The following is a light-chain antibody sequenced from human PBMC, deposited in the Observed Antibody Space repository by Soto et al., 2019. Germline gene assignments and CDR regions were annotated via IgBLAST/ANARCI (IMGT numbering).Light chain of an antibody. CDR1: SPDFG. V-gene: IGLV2-14*01. CDR3: SSYSSTTTL. Sequence: QSVLTQPASVSGSPGQSITISCSGISPDFGVSWYQHFPGKAPKLLIFEVSNRPSGVSTRFSGSKSSNMAFLTISGLQSEDEGLYHCSSYSSTTTLFGGGTKLTVL. CDR2: EVS. J-gene: IGLJ2*01.